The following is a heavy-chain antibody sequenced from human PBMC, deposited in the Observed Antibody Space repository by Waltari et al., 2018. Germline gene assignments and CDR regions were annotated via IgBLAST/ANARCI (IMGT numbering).Heavy chain of an antibody. J-gene: IGHJ3*02. CDR3: ARGWFGAIPDAFDI. V-gene: IGHV4-39*01. CDR1: RDTIARGSSF. Sequence: LQLQESGPGLVKPSEPLSLTCLVSRDTIARGSSFWGWIRQPPGKGLEWIASILSRGSTYDNPSLKSRVTIYLDASKNQLSLKLRSVTAADTAVYYCARGWFGAIPDAFDIWGRGTMVTVSS. CDR2: ILSRGST. D-gene: IGHD3-10*01.